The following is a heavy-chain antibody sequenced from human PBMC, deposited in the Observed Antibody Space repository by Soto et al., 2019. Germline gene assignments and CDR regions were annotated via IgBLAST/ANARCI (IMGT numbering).Heavy chain of an antibody. J-gene: IGHJ6*02. CDR3: ARGGYYYDSSGYYEYYYYYGMDV. Sequence: SQTLSLTCAISGDSVSINSAAWNLIRQSPSRGLEWLGRTYYRSKWYNDYAVSVKSRITIDPDTSKNQFSLQLNSVTPEDTAVYYCARGGYYYDSSGYYEYYYYYGMDVWGQGTTVTV. CDR2: TYYRSKWYN. CDR1: GDSVSINSAA. V-gene: IGHV6-1*01. D-gene: IGHD3-22*01.